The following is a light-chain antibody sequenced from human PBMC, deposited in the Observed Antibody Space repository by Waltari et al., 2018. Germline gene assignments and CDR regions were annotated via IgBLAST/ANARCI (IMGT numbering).Light chain of an antibody. CDR1: SRHSPNV. CDR2: VNSDGSH. J-gene: IGLJ3*02. CDR3: QTGGHGTWV. V-gene: IGLV4-69*01. Sequence: QLVLTQSPSASASLGASVKLTCPLSSRHSPNVVAWLQQQPEKGPRFLMKVNSDGSHTKGDEIPDRFSGSSSGAERYLTISSLQSEDEADYYCQTGGHGTWVFGGGTKLTVL.